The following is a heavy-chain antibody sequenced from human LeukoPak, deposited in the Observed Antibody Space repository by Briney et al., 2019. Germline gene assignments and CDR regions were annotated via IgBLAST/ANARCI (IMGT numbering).Heavy chain of an antibody. CDR1: GFPFTRNA. Sequence: GGSLRLSCVASGFPFTRNAMHWVRQAPGKGLEWVAVTSPDGSEQYYADSVKGRFTISRDNSKNTVFLQMNNLTTEDTALYSCFTGSEFYYDSWGQGTLVTVSS. CDR2: TSPDGSEQ. V-gene: IGHV3-30*01. J-gene: IGHJ4*02. D-gene: IGHD1-14*01. CDR3: FTGSEFYYDS.